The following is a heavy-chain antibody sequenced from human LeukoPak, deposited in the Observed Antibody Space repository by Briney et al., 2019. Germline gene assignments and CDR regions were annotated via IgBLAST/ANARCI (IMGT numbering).Heavy chain of an antibody. CDR3: ARDMGNYFDY. J-gene: IGHJ4*02. CDR1: GFTFSNYE. CDR2: ISSSGSTI. D-gene: IGHD3-10*01. Sequence: GGSLRLSCAASGFTFSNYEMNWVRQAPGKGLEWVSYISSSGSTIYYADSVKGRFTISRDNAKNSLFLQMSGLRAEDTAVYYCARDMGNYFDYWGQGALVTVSS. V-gene: IGHV3-48*03.